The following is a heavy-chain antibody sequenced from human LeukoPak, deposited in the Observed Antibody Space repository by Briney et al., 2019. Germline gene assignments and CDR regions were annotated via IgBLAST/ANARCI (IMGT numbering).Heavy chain of an antibody. D-gene: IGHD7-27*01. Sequence: GGSLRLSCAASRFTFSTYGMSWVRQAPGKGLEWVSSISGSGGSTNYADSVKGRFTISRDNSKNTLYLQMNSLRAEDTAVYYCAKDGGLWVSAHWGDSWGRGTLVTVSS. V-gene: IGHV3-23*01. CDR1: RFTFSTYG. CDR2: ISGSGGST. CDR3: AKDGGLWVSAHWGDS. J-gene: IGHJ4*02.